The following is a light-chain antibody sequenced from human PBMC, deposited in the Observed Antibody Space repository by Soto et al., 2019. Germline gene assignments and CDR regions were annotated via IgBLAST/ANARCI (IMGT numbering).Light chain of an antibody. J-gene: IGKJ2*01. Sequence: DIQMTQSPSSLSASVGDRVTITCRASQSISSYLNWYQQKPGKAPKLLIYAASSLQSGVPSRFSGSGSGTDFTLTIISLQTEDFATYYCQQSYRIPFTYGQGTKLEIK. CDR2: AAS. CDR1: QSISSY. V-gene: IGKV1-39*01. CDR3: QQSYRIPFT.